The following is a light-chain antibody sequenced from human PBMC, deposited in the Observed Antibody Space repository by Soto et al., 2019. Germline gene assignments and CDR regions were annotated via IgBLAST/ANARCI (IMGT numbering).Light chain of an antibody. V-gene: IGLV2-14*01. CDR1: NSDVGGYKY. CDR2: EVN. CDR3: SSLTSSDTWV. J-gene: IGLJ3*02. Sequence: QSALTQPASVSGSPGQSITISCTGTNSDVGGYKYVSWYQQHPGKAPKLMVYEVNNRPSGVPNRFSGSKSGNTASLTISGLRPEDEADYYCSSLTSSDTWVFGGGTKVTVL.